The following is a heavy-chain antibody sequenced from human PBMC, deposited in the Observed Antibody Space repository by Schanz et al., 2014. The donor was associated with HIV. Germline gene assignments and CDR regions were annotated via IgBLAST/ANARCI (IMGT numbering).Heavy chain of an antibody. CDR1: GFTFSNFG. D-gene: IGHD2-15*01. CDR2: ISYDGSNK. CDR3: ARDLGYCGGGSCS. Sequence: QVQLVESGGGVVQPGMSLTLSCAASGFTFSNFGMHWVRQAPGKGLEWVALISYDGSNKYYSDSVKGRFTISRDNAKNSLHLQMNSLRGDDTGVYYCARDLGYCGGGSCSWGQGTLVTVSS. J-gene: IGHJ4*02. V-gene: IGHV3-30*03.